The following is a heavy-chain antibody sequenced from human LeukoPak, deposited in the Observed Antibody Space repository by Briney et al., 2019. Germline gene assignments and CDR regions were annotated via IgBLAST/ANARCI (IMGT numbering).Heavy chain of an antibody. V-gene: IGHV3-33*01. CDR2: IWYDGSNK. CDR1: GFTFSSYG. Sequence: LTGGSLRLSCAASGFTFSSYGMHWVRQAPGKGLEWVAVIWYDGSNKYYADSVKGRFTISRDNSKNTLYLQMNSLRAEDTAVYYCARPTLRPSYSSYFDYWGQGTLVTVSS. J-gene: IGHJ4*02. D-gene: IGHD4-11*01. CDR3: ARPTLRPSYSSYFDY.